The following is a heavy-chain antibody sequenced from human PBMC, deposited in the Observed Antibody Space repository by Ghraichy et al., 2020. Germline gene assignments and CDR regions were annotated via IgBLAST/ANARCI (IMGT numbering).Heavy chain of an antibody. CDR2: IYYSGST. V-gene: IGHV4-59*01. D-gene: IGHD1-26*01. CDR1: GGSISSYY. J-gene: IGHJ4*02. CDR3: ASSSIVGGSLGFDY. Sequence: SETLSLTCTVSGGSISSYYWSWIRQPPGKGLEWIGYIYYSGSTNYNPSLKSRVTISVDTSKNQFSLKLSSVTAADTAVYYCASSSIVGGSLGFDYWGQGTLVTVSS.